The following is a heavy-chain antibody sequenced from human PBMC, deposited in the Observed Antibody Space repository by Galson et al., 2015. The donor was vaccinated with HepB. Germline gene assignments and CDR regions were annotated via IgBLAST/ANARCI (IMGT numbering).Heavy chain of an antibody. J-gene: IGHJ4*02. Sequence: SLRLSCAASGFTFSSYAMHWVRQAPGKGLEWVAVISYDGSNKYYADSVKGRFTISRDNSKNTLYLQMNSLRAEDTAVYYCARAGYSSGWDLKVDYWGQGTLVTVSS. V-gene: IGHV3-30*04. CDR2: ISYDGSNK. CDR1: GFTFSSYA. D-gene: IGHD6-19*01. CDR3: ARAGYSSGWDLKVDY.